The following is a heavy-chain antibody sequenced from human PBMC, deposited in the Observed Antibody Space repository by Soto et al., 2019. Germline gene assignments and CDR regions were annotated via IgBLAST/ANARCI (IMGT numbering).Heavy chain of an antibody. J-gene: IGHJ6*03. Sequence: GGSLRLSCAASGFTFDDYAMHWVRQAPGKGLEWVSGISWNSGSIGYADSVKGRFTISRDNAKNSLYLQMNSLRAEDTALYYCAKGEQTNYYYYYYMDVWGKGTTVTVSS. CDR3: AKGEQTNYYYYYYMDV. CDR1: GFTFDDYA. D-gene: IGHD6-13*01. V-gene: IGHV3-9*01. CDR2: ISWNSGSI.